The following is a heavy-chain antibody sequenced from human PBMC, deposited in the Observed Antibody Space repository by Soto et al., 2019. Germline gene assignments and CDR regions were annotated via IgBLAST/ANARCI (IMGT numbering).Heavy chain of an antibody. D-gene: IGHD3-10*01. Sequence: ASVKVSCKASGYIFSSHYMHWVRQAPGQGLEWMGLINPSGTSTIYAQKLQGRITMTRDPSTSTDYMELSSLRSEDTAVYYCARDNSRDYGSGLMAWGFDPWG. CDR1: GYIFSSHY. CDR3: ARDNSRDYGSGLMAWGFDP. J-gene: IGHJ5*02. CDR2: INPSGTST. V-gene: IGHV1-46*04.